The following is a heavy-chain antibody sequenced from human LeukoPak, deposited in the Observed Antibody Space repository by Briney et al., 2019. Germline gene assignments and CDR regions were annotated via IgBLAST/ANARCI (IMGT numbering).Heavy chain of an antibody. CDR2: MYTGGTT. D-gene: IGHD3-16*01. CDR3: AKDEATSGGGLAS. J-gene: IGHJ4*02. V-gene: IGHV3-53*01. CDR1: GFTVSGTH. Sequence: GGSLRLSCAASGFTVSGTHMSWVRQAPGKGLEWVSAMYTGGTTYYADSVMGRFTVSRDNSRSTVFLHMNSLRVDDTAVYYCAKDEATSGGGLASWGQGTLVTVSS.